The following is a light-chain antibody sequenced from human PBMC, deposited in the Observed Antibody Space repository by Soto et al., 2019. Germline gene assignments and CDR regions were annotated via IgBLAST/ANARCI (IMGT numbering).Light chain of an antibody. CDR3: QQYNDWLT. Sequence: DIQMTQSPSTLSASVGDRVTITCRASQSISTYLAWYRHKPGEAPKLLIYKASTLERGVPSRFSGSGSGTDFTLTISSLQSEDFAVYFCQQYNDWLTFGGGTKVDIK. CDR2: KAS. V-gene: IGKV1-5*03. CDR1: QSISTY. J-gene: IGKJ4*01.